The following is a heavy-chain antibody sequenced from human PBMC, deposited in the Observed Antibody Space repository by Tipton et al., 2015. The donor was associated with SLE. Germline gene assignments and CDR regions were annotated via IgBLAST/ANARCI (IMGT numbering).Heavy chain of an antibody. Sequence: SLRLSCAASGFTFSDYYMSWIRQAPGKGLEWVSYISSSSSYTNYADSVKGRFTISRDNAKNSLYLQMNSLRAEDTAVYYCARLSYYYDSRGYPDLWGQGTLVTVSS. CDR2: ISSSSSYT. V-gene: IGHV3-11*06. CDR3: ARLSYYYDSRGYPDL. D-gene: IGHD3-22*01. CDR1: GFTFSDYY. J-gene: IGHJ5*02.